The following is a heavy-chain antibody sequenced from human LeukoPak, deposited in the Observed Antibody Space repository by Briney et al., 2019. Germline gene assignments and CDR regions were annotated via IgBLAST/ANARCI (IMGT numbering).Heavy chain of an antibody. J-gene: IGHJ6*03. V-gene: IGHV3-49*04. CDR3: TRGAMVRGVPNYYYYYYMDV. CDR2: IRSKAYGGTT. Sequence: GSLRLSCAASGFTFSSYEMHWVRQAPGKGLEWVGFIRSKAYGGTTEYAASVKGRFTISRDDSKSIAYLQMNSLKTEDTAVYYCTRGAMVRGVPNYYYYYYMDVWGKGTTVTISS. D-gene: IGHD3-10*01. CDR1: GFTFSSYE.